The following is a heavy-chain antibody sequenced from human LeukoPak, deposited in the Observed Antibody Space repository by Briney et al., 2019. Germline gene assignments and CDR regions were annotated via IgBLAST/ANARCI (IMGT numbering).Heavy chain of an antibody. CDR2: IIPILGIA. Sequence: ASVKVSCKASGGTFSSYAISWVRQAPGQGLEWMGRIIPILGIANYAQKFQGRVTITADESTSTAYMELSSLRSEDTAVYYCARGPYYYYYYGMDVWGQGTTVTVSS. CDR3: ARGPYYYYYYGMDV. J-gene: IGHJ6*02. V-gene: IGHV1-69*04. CDR1: GGTFSSYA.